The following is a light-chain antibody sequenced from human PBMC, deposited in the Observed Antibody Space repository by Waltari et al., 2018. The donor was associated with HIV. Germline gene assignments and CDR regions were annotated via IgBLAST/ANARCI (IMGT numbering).Light chain of an antibody. V-gene: IGLV2-14*01. J-gene: IGLJ2*01. CDR1: TSDIGIFDS. CDR3: CSYTAIHTLI. Sequence: QSALTQPASVSGSPGQSITIPCAGTTSDIGIFDSVSWYQPHPGRAPQLMIFGVYSRPSGVSSRFSGSKSGNTASLTISGLQAEDEANYYCCSYTAIHTLIFGGGTKLTVL. CDR2: GVY.